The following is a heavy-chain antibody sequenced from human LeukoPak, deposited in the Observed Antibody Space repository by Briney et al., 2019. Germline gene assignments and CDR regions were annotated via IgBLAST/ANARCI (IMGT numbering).Heavy chain of an antibody. D-gene: IGHD1-26*01. CDR1: GGSISSGDYY. CDR3: ARDRIVGATMGVFDY. V-gene: IGHV4-30-4*01. CDR2: IYYSRST. Sequence: SETLSLTCTVSGGSISSGDYYWSWIRQPPGKGLEWIGYIYYSRSTYYNPSLKSRVTISVDTSKNQFSLKLTSVTAADTAVYYCARDRIVGATMGVFDYWGQGTLVTVSS. J-gene: IGHJ4*02.